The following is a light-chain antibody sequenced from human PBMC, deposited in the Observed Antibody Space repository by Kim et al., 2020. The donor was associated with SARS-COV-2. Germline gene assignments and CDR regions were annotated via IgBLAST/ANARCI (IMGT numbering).Light chain of an antibody. CDR3: QSYDADSRWV. Sequence: NFMLTQPHSVSESPGKTVTISCTGSSGSIASNYVQWYQQRPGSAPITLIYEDEQRPSGVPDRFSGSIDRSSNSASLTISGLKTEDEADYYCQSYDADSRWVFGGGTQLTV. J-gene: IGLJ3*02. CDR2: EDE. CDR1: SGSIASNY. V-gene: IGLV6-57*02.